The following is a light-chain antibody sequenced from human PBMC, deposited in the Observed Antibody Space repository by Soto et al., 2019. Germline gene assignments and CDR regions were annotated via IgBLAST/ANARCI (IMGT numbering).Light chain of an antibody. CDR3: QQRSNWPLT. J-gene: IGKJ4*01. CDR1: QSVSSY. CDR2: DAS. Sequence: EIVLTQSPATLSLSPGERATLSCRASQSVSSYLAWYQQKPGQAPRLLIYDASNRATGIPARFSGRGSGTHFTLTISRLEPEDLAVYYCQQRSNWPLTFGGGTKVEIK. V-gene: IGKV3-11*01.